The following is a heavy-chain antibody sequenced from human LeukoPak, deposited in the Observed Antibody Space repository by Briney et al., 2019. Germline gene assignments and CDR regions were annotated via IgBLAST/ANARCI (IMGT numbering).Heavy chain of an antibody. CDR1: GFTFSSYA. CDR2: INHSGST. J-gene: IGHJ4*02. Sequence: GSLRLSCAASGFTFSSYAMSWVRQAPGKGLEWIGEINHSGSTNYNPSLKSRVTISVDTSKNQFSLKLSSVTAADTAVYYCARATPIGYCSSTSCYGTYFDYWGQGTLVTVSS. V-gene: IGHV4-34*01. D-gene: IGHD2-2*01. CDR3: ARATPIGYCSSTSCYGTYFDY.